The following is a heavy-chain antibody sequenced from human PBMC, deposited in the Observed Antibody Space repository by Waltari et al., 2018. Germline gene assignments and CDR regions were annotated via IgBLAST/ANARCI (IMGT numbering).Heavy chain of an antibody. CDR3: ARQASDYGSGSYLGRLYYYYGMDV. D-gene: IGHD3-10*01. J-gene: IGHJ6*02. V-gene: IGHV4-39*01. CDR2: IYYSGST. Sequence: QLQLQESGPGLVKPSETLSLTCTVSGGSISSSSYYWGWIRQPPGKGLAWIGSIYYSGSTYYNPSLKSRVTISVDTSKNQFSLKLSSVTAADTAVYYCARQASDYGSGSYLGRLYYYYGMDVWGQGTTVTVSS. CDR1: GGSISSSSYY.